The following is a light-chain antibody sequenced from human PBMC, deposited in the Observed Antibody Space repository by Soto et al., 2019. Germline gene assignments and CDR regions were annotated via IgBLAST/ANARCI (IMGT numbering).Light chain of an antibody. CDR1: QTISSSY. V-gene: IGKV3-20*01. CDR2: AAS. J-gene: IGKJ3*01. Sequence: EIVLTHSPGTLSFSPLERATLSCSSSQTISSSYLAWYQQKPGQAPRLLIYAASTRATDIPDRFSGSGSGTDFTLTISRLEPEDFAVYYCQLYGNSPPGVNFGPGSKVDIK. CDR3: QLYGNSPPGVN.